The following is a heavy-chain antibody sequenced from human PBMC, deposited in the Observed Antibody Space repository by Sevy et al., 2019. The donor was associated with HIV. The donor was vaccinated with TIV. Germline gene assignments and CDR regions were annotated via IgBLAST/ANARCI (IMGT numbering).Heavy chain of an antibody. V-gene: IGHV3-7*01. Sequence: GGFLRLSCAVSGFTFRNFWMSWVRRAPGKGLEWVANIRQDGSEKYYVDSVRGRFTISRDNAKNSLFLQLNSLRADDTAIYYCAKSYFGSGTSYGMDLWGRGTTVTVSS. J-gene: IGHJ6*02. CDR1: GFTFRNFW. D-gene: IGHD3-10*01. CDR3: AKSYFGSGTSYGMDL. CDR2: IRQDGSEK.